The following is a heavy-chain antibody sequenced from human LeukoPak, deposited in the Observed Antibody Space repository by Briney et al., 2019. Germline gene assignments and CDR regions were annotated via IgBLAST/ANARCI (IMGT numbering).Heavy chain of an antibody. V-gene: IGHV3-15*01. D-gene: IGHD3-22*01. Sequence: GGSLRLSCAASGFTFSNAWMSWVRQAPGKGLEWVGRIKSKTDGGTTDYAAPVKGRFTISRDDSKNTLYLQMNSLKTEDTAVCYCTTDPTRYYYDSSGYYPFDYWGQGALVTVSS. CDR3: TTDPTRYYYDSSGYYPFDY. J-gene: IGHJ4*02. CDR1: GFTFSNAW. CDR2: IKSKTDGGTT.